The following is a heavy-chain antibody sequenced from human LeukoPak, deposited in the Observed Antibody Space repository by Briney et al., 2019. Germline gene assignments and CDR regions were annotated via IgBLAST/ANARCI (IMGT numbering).Heavy chain of an antibody. CDR2: INANSGDT. CDR3: TRDSYYASGNYYRIVH. V-gene: IGHV1-2*02. D-gene: IGHD3-10*01. J-gene: IGHJ4*02. CDR1: GYTFTGYY. Sequence: GASVKVSCKASGYTFTGYYIHWVRQAPGQGLEWMGWINANSGDTRYAQNFQGRVTMTRDPSISTAYMELSRLSSDDTAVYYCTRDSYYASGNYYRIVHWGQGSLVSVSS.